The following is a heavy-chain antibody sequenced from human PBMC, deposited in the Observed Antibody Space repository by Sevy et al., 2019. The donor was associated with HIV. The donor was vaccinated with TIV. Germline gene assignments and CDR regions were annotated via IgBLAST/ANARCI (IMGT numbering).Heavy chain of an antibody. CDR2: IRYDGSNK. CDR1: GFTFSSYG. CDR3: AKDLSALDSRMSRLNYYYYGMDV. Sequence: GGSLRLSCAASGFTFSSYGMHWVRQAPGKGLEWVAFIRYDGSNKYYADSVKGRFTISRDNSKNTLYLQMNSLRAEDTAVYYCAKDLSALDSRMSRLNYYYYGMDVWGQGTTVTVSS. V-gene: IGHV3-30*02. D-gene: IGHD4-4*01. J-gene: IGHJ6*02.